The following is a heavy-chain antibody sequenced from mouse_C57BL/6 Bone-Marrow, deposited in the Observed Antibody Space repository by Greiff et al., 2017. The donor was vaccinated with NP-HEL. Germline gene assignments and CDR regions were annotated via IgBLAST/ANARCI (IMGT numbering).Heavy chain of an antibody. CDR2: IDPENGDT. J-gene: IGHJ3*01. CDR3: TTPYYSNYEFAY. Sequence: VQLQQSGAELVRPGASVKLSCTASGFNIKDDYMHWVKQRPEQGLEWIGWIDPENGDTEYASKFQGKATITADTSSNTAYLQLSSLTSEDTAVYYCTTPYYSNYEFAYWGQGTLVTVSA. D-gene: IGHD2-5*01. CDR1: GFNIKDDY. V-gene: IGHV14-4*01.